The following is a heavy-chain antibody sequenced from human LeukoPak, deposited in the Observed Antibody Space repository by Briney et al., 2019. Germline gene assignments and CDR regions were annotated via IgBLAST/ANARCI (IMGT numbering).Heavy chain of an antibody. Sequence: SGGSLRLSCAASGLTVSSYGMTWVRQAPGKRLEWVSAFSATDGSAQYAESVKGRFTISRDNSKNSLYLQMNSLRDEDTAVYYCAKARIAAAGTGAFDVWGQGTMVTVSS. D-gene: IGHD6-13*01. CDR2: FSATDGSA. CDR1: GLTVSSYG. V-gene: IGHV3-23*01. J-gene: IGHJ3*01. CDR3: AKARIAAAGTGAFDV.